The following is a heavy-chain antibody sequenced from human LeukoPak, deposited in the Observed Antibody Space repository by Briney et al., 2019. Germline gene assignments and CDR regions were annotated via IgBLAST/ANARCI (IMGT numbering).Heavy chain of an antibody. Sequence: EESLKISCKGSGYSFTSFWIGWVRQMPGKGLEWMGIIYPGDSDTKYSPSFQGQVTLSVDKSITTAYLQWSSLKASDTAMYYCARQASAASDYWGQGTLVTVSS. J-gene: IGHJ4*02. CDR1: GYSFTSFW. D-gene: IGHD6-13*01. CDR3: ARQASAASDY. V-gene: IGHV5-51*01. CDR2: IYPGDSDT.